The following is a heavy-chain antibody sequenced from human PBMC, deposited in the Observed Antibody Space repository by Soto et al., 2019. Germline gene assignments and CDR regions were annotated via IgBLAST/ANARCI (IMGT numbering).Heavy chain of an antibody. J-gene: IGHJ4*02. V-gene: IGHV3-30*18. Sequence: PGGSLRLSCAASGFLLSSNGVHWVRQAPGKGLEWVAVVSYDGSKEYYADSVKGRFTISRDISKNTLYLQMNNLRPEDSAVYYCAKVGLMGAYRKSFFDYWGQGTLVTVSS. D-gene: IGHD1-26*01. CDR3: AKVGLMGAYRKSFFDY. CDR1: GFLLSSNG. CDR2: VSYDGSKE.